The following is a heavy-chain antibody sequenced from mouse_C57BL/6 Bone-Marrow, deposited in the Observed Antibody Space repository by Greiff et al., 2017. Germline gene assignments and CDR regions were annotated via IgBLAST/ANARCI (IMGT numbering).Heavy chain of an antibody. CDR3: ARSRATITAVYNFYY. D-gene: IGHD1-1*01. CDR2: IDPSDSYT. Sequence: VQLQQPGAELVRPGTSVKLSCKASGYTFTSYWMHWVKQRPGQGLEWIGVIDPSDSYTNYNQKFKGKATLTVDTSSSTAYMQLSSLTSEDSAVYYCARSRATITAVYNFYYWGQGTTLTVSS. V-gene: IGHV1-59*01. CDR1: GYTFTSYW. J-gene: IGHJ2*01.